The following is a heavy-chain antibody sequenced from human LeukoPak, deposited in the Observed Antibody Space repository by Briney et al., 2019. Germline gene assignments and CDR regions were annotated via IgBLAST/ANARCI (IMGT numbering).Heavy chain of an antibody. CDR2: ISRSGSTI. CDR3: AKDMSGACDY. CDR1: GFTFSSYE. Sequence: GGSLRLSCAASGFTFSSYEMNWVRQAPGKGLEWISYISRSGSTINYADSVKGRFTISRDDAKHSLYLQMNSLRAEDTAVYYCAKDMSGACDYWGQGTLVTVSS. D-gene: IGHD3-10*01. J-gene: IGHJ4*02. V-gene: IGHV3-48*03.